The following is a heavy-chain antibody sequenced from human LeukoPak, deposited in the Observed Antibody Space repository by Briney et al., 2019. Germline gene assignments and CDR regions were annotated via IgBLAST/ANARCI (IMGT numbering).Heavy chain of an antibody. CDR1: GGSISSSSYY. CDR2: IYYGGST. D-gene: IGHD1-26*01. J-gene: IGHJ4*02. CDR3: ARTRGATYLYYFDY. Sequence: PSETLSLTCTVSGGSISSSSYYWAWIRQPPGKGLEWIASIYYGGSTYYNPSLKSRVTISVDSSKNQFSLNLSSVTAADTAVYYCARTRGATYLYYFDYWGQGTLVTVSS. V-gene: IGHV4-39*01.